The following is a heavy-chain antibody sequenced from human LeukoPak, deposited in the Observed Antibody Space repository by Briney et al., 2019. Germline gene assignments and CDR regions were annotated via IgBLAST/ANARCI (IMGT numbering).Heavy chain of an antibody. CDR1: GGSISSYY. J-gene: IGHJ4*02. D-gene: IGHD3-22*01. CDR3: ARRTLYDSSGYYSYYFDY. V-gene: IGHV4-4*07. Sequence: SETLSLTCTVSGGSISSYYWSWIRQPAGKGLEWIGRIYTSGSTNYNPSLKSRVTMSVDTSKNQFSLKLSSVTAADTAVYYCARRTLYDSSGYYSYYFDYWGQGTLVTVSS. CDR2: IYTSGST.